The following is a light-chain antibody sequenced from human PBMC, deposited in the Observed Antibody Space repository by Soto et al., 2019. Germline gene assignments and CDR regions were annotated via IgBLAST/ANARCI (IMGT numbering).Light chain of an antibody. Sequence: EIVLTQSPATLSLSPGERATLSCRASQSVSSYLAWYQQRPGQAPRLLIYDASNRATGVPARFSGSGSGTDFTLTISRLEPEDFAVYYCQQYGSSPWTFDQGTKVEIK. CDR1: QSVSSY. J-gene: IGKJ1*01. CDR3: QQYGSSPWT. V-gene: IGKV3-20*01. CDR2: DAS.